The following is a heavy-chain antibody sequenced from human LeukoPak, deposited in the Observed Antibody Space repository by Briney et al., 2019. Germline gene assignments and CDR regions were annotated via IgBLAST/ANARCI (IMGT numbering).Heavy chain of an antibody. V-gene: IGHV3-23*01. CDR3: AKGKWGSGYQPFDY. CDR2: ISGSGGST. D-gene: IGHD3-22*01. Sequence: GGSLRLSCTASGFIFSTYAMSWVRQAPGQGLEWVSAISGSGGSTCYADSVKGRFTIPRDNSKNALNLQMNSLRAEDTAVYYCAKGKWGSGYQPFDYWGQGIQVTVSS. CDR1: GFIFSTYA. J-gene: IGHJ4*02.